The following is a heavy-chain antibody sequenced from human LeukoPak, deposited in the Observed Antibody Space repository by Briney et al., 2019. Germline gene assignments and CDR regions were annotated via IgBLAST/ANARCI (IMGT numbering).Heavy chain of an antibody. CDR3: ARQPYRSGAYYFDY. D-gene: IGHD2-15*01. J-gene: IGHJ4*02. CDR1: GDSISGYY. Sequence: SETLSLTCTVSGDSISGYYWTWMRQPPGKGLEWIGYIYSSGSTKYNPSLESRVTISIDTSKNQFSLKLSSVTAADTAVYYCARQPYRSGAYYFDYWGQGTLVTVSS. CDR2: IYSSGST. V-gene: IGHV4-59*08.